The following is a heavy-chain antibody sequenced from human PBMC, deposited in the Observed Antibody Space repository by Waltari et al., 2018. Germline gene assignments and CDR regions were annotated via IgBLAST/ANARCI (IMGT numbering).Heavy chain of an antibody. J-gene: IGHJ4*02. D-gene: IGHD2-15*01. Sequence: QVQLEESGPGLVKPSETLSLTCTVSGASINGYYWNWIRQPPGKGLEWIGYIFYSGFTNYNPSLKSRVTISVDTSKNQFSLRLSSVTAADTAVYYCARGGAKRAWYFDYWGQGTLVTVSS. V-gene: IGHV4-59*01. CDR2: IFYSGFT. CDR1: GASINGYY. CDR3: ARGGAKRAWYFDY.